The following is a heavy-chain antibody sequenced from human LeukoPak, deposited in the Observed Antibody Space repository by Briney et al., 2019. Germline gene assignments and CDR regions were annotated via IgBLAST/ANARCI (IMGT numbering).Heavy chain of an antibody. V-gene: IGHV4-31*03. CDR1: GGSISSGDYY. Sequence: PSETLSLTCTVSGGSISSGDYYRSWIRQHPGKGLEWIGYIYYSGSTYYNPSLKSRVTISVDTSKNQFSLKLSSVTAADTAVYYCARDNGSGSYYVFDIWGQGTMVTVSS. D-gene: IGHD3-10*01. CDR2: IYYSGST. J-gene: IGHJ3*02. CDR3: ARDNGSGSYYVFDI.